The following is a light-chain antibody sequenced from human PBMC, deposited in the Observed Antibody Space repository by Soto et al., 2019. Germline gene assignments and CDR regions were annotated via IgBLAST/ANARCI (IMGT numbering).Light chain of an antibody. V-gene: IGKV4-1*01. CDR2: WAS. CDR3: QQYYSTPYT. J-gene: IGKJ2*01. Sequence: DIVMTQSPDSLAVSLGERATINCKSSQSVLYSSNNKNYLAWYQQKPGQPPKLLIYWASTRESGVPDRFSGSRSGTDFTLTISSLQAEDVAVYYCQQYYSTPYTFGQGTQLEIK. CDR1: QSVLYSSNNKNY.